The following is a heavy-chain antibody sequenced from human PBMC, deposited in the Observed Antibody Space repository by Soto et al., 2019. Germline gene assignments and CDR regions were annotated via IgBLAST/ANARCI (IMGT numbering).Heavy chain of an antibody. Sequence: ASVKVSCKASGYTFTSYYMHWVRQAPGQGLEWMGIINPSGGSTSYAQRFQGRVTITRDTSASTAYMELSSLRSENTAVYYCARSIVVVTAADYWGQGTLVTVSS. CDR1: GYTFTSYY. J-gene: IGHJ4*02. CDR2: INPSGGST. D-gene: IGHD2-21*02. V-gene: IGHV1-46*01. CDR3: ARSIVVVTAADY.